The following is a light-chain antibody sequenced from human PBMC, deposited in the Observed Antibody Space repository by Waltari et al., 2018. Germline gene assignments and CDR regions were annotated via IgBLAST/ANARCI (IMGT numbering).Light chain of an antibody. Sequence: QSALTQPPSVSGSPGQSVTISCTGTSSDIGTFNRVSWYQQPPGTAPKLIIYEVTNRPSGVPDRFSGSKSGNTASLTISGLQAEDEAEYYCSSYTTSITLVFGGGTKLTVL. CDR1: SSDIGTFNR. V-gene: IGLV2-18*02. CDR2: EVT. CDR3: SSYTTSITLV. J-gene: IGLJ2*01.